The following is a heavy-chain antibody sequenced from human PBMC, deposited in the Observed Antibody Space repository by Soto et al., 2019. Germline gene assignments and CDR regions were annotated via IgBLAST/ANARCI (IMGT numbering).Heavy chain of an antibody. CDR2: IYYSGST. J-gene: IGHJ4*02. CDR3: ARGDDYGDYLPYFDY. CDR1: GCSISSYY. Sequence: SETLSLTCTVSGCSISSYYWSWIRQPPGKGLEWIGYIYYSGSTNYNPSLKSRVTISVDTSKNQFSLKLSSVTAADAAVYYCARGDDYGDYLPYFDYWGQGTPVTVSS. D-gene: IGHD4-17*01. V-gene: IGHV4-59*01.